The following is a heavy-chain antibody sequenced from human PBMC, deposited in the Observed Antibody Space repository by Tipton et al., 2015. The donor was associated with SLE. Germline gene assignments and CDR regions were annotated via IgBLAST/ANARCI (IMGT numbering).Heavy chain of an antibody. Sequence: SLRLSCAASGFTFDDYAMHWVRQAPGKGLEWVSGISWNSGSIGYADSVKGRVTITTDESTSTAYMELSSLRSEDTAVYYCARDSTSDVYWGQGTLVTVSS. CDR3: ARDSTSDVY. J-gene: IGHJ4*02. V-gene: IGHV3-9*01. CDR1: GFTFDDYA. CDR2: ISWNSGSI.